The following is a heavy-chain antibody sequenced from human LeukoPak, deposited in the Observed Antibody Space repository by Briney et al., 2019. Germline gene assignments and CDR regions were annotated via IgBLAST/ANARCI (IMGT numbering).Heavy chain of an antibody. CDR3: ARVPGEWFGELLLNWFDP. J-gene: IGHJ5*02. CDR2: ISAYNGNT. CDR1: GYTFTSYG. V-gene: IGHV1-18*01. D-gene: IGHD3-10*01. Sequence: ASVKVSCKASGYTFTSYGISWVGQAPGQGLEWMGWISAYNGNTNYAQKLQGRVTMTTDTSTSTAYMELRSLRSDDTAVYYCARVPGEWFGELLLNWFDPWGQGTLVTVSS.